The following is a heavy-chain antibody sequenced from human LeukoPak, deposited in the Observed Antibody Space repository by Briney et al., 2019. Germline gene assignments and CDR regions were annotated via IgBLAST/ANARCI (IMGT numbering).Heavy chain of an antibody. CDR3: AKDHLVVGASGFDY. Sequence: GRSLRLSCSASGFTFSSYGMHWVRQAPGKGLEWVAVISYDSVYKYYADSVRGRFSISRDNSKNTLYLQMNSLRAEDTALYYCAKDHLVVGASGFDYWGQGTLVTVSS. CDR1: GFTFSSYG. V-gene: IGHV3-30*18. CDR2: ISYDSVYK. J-gene: IGHJ4*02. D-gene: IGHD1-26*01.